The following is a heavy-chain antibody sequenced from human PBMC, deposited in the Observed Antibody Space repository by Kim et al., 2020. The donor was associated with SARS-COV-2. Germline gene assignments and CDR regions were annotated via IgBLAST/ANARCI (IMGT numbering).Heavy chain of an antibody. V-gene: IGHV3-48*02. CDR3: ARTYYYDSSGYLDAFDI. D-gene: IGHD3-22*01. Sequence: KGRFTIARDNAKNSLYLQMNSLRDEDTAVYYCARTYYYDSSGYLDAFDIWGQGTMVTVSS. J-gene: IGHJ3*02.